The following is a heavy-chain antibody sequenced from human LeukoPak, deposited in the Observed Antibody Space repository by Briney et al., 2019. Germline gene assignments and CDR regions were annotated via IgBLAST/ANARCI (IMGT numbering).Heavy chain of an antibody. V-gene: IGHV3-30*18. CDR1: GFTFSSYG. D-gene: IGHD5-12*01. CDR3: AKIFPVDIVATTDY. CDR2: ISYDGSNK. J-gene: IGHJ4*02. Sequence: GGSLRLSCAASGFTFSSYGMPWVRQAPGKGLEWVAVISYDGSNKYYADSVKGRFTISRDNSKNTLYLQMNSLRAEDTAVYYCAKIFPVDIVATTDYWGQGTLVTVSS.